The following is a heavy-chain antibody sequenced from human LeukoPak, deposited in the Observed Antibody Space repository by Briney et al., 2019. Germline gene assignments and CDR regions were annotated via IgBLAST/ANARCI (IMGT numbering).Heavy chain of an antibody. CDR1: GGSIGNGGRY. J-gene: IGHJ4*02. Sequence: SETLSLTCTVSGGSIGNGGRYWGWIRQPPGKGLEWIGTIYYTGNTYYNPSLKSRVTISVDTSKNQFSLNLTSVTAADTAVYYCARLRFLEWVVDYWGQGTLVTVSS. V-gene: IGHV4-39*01. CDR3: ARLRFLEWVVDY. D-gene: IGHD3-3*01. CDR2: IYYTGNT.